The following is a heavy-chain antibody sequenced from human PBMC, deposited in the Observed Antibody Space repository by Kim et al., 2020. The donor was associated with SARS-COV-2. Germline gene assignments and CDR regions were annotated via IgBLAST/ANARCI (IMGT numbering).Heavy chain of an antibody. J-gene: IGHJ5*02. CDR3: SGGGDDVGGGSGDYCSDP. CDR1: GCSISSYY. V-gene: IGHV4-59*08. D-gene: IGHD2-21*01. Sequence: SETLSLTCTVSGCSISSYYWSWIRQSPGTGLEWVGYIHYTGSTNYNPSSKSRATISLDTPRTQFSLKLTSVTAADTAAFYCSGGGDDVGGGSGDYCSDP. CDR2: IHYTGST.